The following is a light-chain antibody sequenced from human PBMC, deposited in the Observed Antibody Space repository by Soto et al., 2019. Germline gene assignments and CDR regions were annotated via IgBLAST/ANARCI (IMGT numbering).Light chain of an antibody. J-gene: IGKJ1*01. V-gene: IGKV3-20*01. CDR1: QSVSNNY. CDR2: GAS. Sequence: EIVLTQSPGTLSLSPGERATLSCRASQSVSNNYLSWYQQKPGQAPRLLVYGASRRATGIPDRFSGSGSGTDFTLTISGLEAEDFAVYYCQQYGNSLPWTFGQGTKV. CDR3: QQYGNSLPWT.